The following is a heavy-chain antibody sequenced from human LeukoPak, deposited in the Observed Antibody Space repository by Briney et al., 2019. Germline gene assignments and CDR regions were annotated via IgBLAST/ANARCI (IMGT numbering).Heavy chain of an antibody. Sequence: SETLSLTCTVSGGSISNYYWSWIRQPPGKGLEWIGYIYYSGSTNYNPSLKSRVTISVDTSKNQFSLKLSSVTAADTAVYYCAREIRGPYYYGSGSYYNGYFDYWGQGTLVTVSS. V-gene: IGHV4-59*01. CDR2: IYYSGST. D-gene: IGHD3-10*01. CDR1: GGSISNYY. J-gene: IGHJ4*02. CDR3: AREIRGPYYYGSGSYYNGYFDY.